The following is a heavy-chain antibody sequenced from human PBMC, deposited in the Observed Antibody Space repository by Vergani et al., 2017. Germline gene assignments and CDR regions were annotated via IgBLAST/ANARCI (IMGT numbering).Heavy chain of an antibody. CDR1: GDSISNNPYY. J-gene: IGHJ4*02. V-gene: IGHV4-39*01. Sequence: QLQLQESGPGLVRPSETLSLTCTVSGDSISNNPYYWGWIRQPPGKGLEWIGSISDSGNTYYNPSLKSRVTISVDTSKNQFSVKLTSVTAADTAVYYCARSWVRGVPFYWGQGTLVTVSS. CDR3: ARSWVRGVPFY. D-gene: IGHD3-10*01. CDR2: ISDSGNT.